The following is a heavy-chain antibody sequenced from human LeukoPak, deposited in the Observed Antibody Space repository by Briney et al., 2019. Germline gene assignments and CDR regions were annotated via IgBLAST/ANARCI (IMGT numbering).Heavy chain of an antibody. J-gene: IGHJ6*02. V-gene: IGHV1-8*01. Sequence: ASVKVSCKASGYTFTSYDINWVRQAPGQGLEWMGWMNPNSGNTGYAQKFQGRVTMTRNTSISTAYMELSRLRSDDTAVYYCARVRRYYDFWSGYYAHYYSRMDVWGQGTTVTVSS. D-gene: IGHD3-3*01. CDR3: ARVRRYYDFWSGYYAHYYSRMDV. CDR2: MNPNSGNT. CDR1: GYTFTSYD.